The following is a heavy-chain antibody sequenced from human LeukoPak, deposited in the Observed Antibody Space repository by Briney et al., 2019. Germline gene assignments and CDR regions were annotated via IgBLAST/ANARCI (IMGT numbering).Heavy chain of an antibody. Sequence: SETLSLTCAVSGGSISSSNWWSWVRQPPGKGLEWIGEIYHSGSTNYNPSLKSRVTISVDTSKNQFSLKLSSVTAADTAVYYCARERVGPFDYWGQGTLVTVSS. CDR2: IYHSGST. V-gene: IGHV4-4*02. CDR3: ARERVGPFDY. D-gene: IGHD1-26*01. CDR1: GGSISSSNW. J-gene: IGHJ4*02.